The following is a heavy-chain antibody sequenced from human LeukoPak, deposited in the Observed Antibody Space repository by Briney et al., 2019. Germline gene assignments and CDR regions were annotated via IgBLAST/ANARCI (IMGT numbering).Heavy chain of an antibody. D-gene: IGHD3-10*02. V-gene: IGHV3-48*01. CDR2: ISSSGDTI. Sequence: GGSLRLSCATSGFIFSNRGMVWARQAPGNGLEWVSYISSSGDTIYYADSVKGRFTVSRDNAKSSMFLQMESLRVEDTAKYYCARVEGPTVFVHYLDSWGQGTLATVSS. CDR1: GFIFSNRG. CDR3: ARVEGPTVFVHYLDS. J-gene: IGHJ4*02.